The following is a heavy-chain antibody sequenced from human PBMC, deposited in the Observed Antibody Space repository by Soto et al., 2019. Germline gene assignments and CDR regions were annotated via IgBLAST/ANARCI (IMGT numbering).Heavy chain of an antibody. J-gene: IGHJ4*02. D-gene: IGHD1-26*01. CDR2: INPSGGST. Sequence: GASVKVSCKASGYTFTSYYMHWVRQAPGQGLEWMGIINPSGGSTSYAQKFQGRVTMTRDTSTSTVYMELSSPRSEDTAVYYCARDQKGELDDYWGQGTLVTVSS. V-gene: IGHV1-46*01. CDR3: ARDQKGELDDY. CDR1: GYTFTSYY.